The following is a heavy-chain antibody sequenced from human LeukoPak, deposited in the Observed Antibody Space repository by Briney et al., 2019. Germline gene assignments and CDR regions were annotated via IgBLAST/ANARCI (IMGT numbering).Heavy chain of an antibody. CDR3: ARFAGGGTTAAFDI. D-gene: IGHD1-14*01. Sequence: SETLSLTCNVSGGSIDSDYWSWIRQPPGKGLEWIGDMYYSGSSNYNPSLKSRVTILGDTSKNLFSLNLSSVTAADTAVYYCARFAGGGTTAAFDIWGQGTMATVSP. V-gene: IGHV4-59*01. J-gene: IGHJ3*02. CDR1: GGSIDSDY. CDR2: MYYSGSS.